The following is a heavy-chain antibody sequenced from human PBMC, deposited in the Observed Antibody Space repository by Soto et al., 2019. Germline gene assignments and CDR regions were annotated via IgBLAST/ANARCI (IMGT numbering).Heavy chain of an antibody. V-gene: IGHV3-7*01. Sequence: GGSLRFSCAASGFTFSSYWMSWVRQAPGKGLEWVANIKQDGSEKYYVDSVKGRFTISRDNAKNSLYLQMNSLRAEDTAVYYCAGGGLHRYSSSLPGTGYWGQGTLVTVSS. CDR1: GFTFSSYW. CDR2: IKQDGSEK. D-gene: IGHD6-6*01. CDR3: AGGGLHRYSSSLPGTGY. J-gene: IGHJ4*02.